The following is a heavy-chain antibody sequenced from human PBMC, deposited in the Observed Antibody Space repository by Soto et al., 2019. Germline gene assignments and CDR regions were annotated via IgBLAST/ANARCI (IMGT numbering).Heavy chain of an antibody. J-gene: IGHJ5*02. V-gene: IGHV4-34*01. D-gene: IGHD3-10*01. CDR2: INHSGSN. CDR1: GGSFRGYY. CDR3: ARSRFGWFDP. Sequence: KSSETLSLTCAVYGGSFRGYYWNWIRQPPGRGLEWIGEINHSGSNNYNPSLKSRVTISVDTSKNQFSLKLSSVTAADTAVYYCARSRFGWFDPWGQGTLVTVSS.